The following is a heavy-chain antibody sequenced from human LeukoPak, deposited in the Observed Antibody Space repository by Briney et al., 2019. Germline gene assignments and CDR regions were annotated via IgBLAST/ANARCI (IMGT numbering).Heavy chain of an antibody. J-gene: IGHJ5*02. CDR1: GFTFSSYA. V-gene: IGHV3-23*01. CDR3: AKDREIDVTMIVVVAGWFDP. Sequence: QTGGSLRLSCAASGFTFSSYAMNWVRQAPGKGLEWVSAISGSGGSTYYADSVKGRFTISRDNSKNTLYLQMNSLRAEDTAVYYCAKDREIDVTMIVVVAGWFDPWGQGTLVTVSS. D-gene: IGHD3-22*01. CDR2: ISGSGGST.